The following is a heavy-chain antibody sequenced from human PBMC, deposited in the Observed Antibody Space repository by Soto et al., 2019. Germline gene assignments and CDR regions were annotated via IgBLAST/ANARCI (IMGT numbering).Heavy chain of an antibody. CDR3: ARQPRGPGYGERGLYFDY. CDR2: VYYSGST. CDR1: GDSVSTNSRSDY. D-gene: IGHD3-16*01. Sequence: PSPALSLTCAISGDSVSTNSRSDYWGWIRQPPGKGLEWIGSVYYSGSTYDNPSLQSRVTISVDTSRNQFSLKLISVTAADTAVYFCARQPRGPGYGERGLYFDYWGQGTLVTVSS. V-gene: IGHV4-39*01. J-gene: IGHJ4*02.